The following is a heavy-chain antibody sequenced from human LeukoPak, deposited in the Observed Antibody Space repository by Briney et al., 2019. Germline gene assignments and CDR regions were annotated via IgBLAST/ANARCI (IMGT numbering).Heavy chain of an antibody. D-gene: IGHD3-22*01. CDR1: GYSFISYW. V-gene: IGHV5-51*01. CDR3: ARNLGYYYDGSGASYFDY. CDR2: IYPGDSDT. Sequence: GESLKISCRGSGYSFISYWFAWVRQMPGKGLDWMGIIYPGDSDTRYSPSFQGQVTISADKSISTAYLQWSSLQASDTAMYYCARNLGYYYDGSGASYFDYWGQGTLVTVSS. J-gene: IGHJ4*02.